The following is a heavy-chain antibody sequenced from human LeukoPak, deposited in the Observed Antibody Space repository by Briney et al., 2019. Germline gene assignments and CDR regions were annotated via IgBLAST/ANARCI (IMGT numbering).Heavy chain of an antibody. CDR3: ASSTLWPYYNGMDV. CDR1: GGSVSGVDYS. V-gene: IGHV4-30-2*01. J-gene: IGHJ6*02. CDR2: IYHSGST. Sequence: SETLSLTCAVSGGSVSGVDYSWSWIRRPPGKGLEWIGYIYHSGSTYYTPSLKSRVTMSVDRSKNRFSLRLSSVTAADTAVYYCASSTLWPYYNGMDVWGQGTTVTVSS. D-gene: IGHD2/OR15-2a*01.